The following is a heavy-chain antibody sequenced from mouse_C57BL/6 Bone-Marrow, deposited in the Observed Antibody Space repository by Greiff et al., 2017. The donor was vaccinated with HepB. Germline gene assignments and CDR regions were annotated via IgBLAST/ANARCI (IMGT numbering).Heavy chain of an antibody. CDR2: INPNNGGT. J-gene: IGHJ2*01. CDR3: ARRDYFDY. V-gene: IGHV1-26*01. Sequence: EVQLQQSGPELVKPGASVKISCKASGYTFTDYYMNWVKQSHGKSLEWIGDINPNNGGTSYNQKFKGKATLTVDKPSSTAYMELRSLTSEDSAVYYCARRDYFDYWGQGTTLTVSS. CDR1: GYTFTDYY.